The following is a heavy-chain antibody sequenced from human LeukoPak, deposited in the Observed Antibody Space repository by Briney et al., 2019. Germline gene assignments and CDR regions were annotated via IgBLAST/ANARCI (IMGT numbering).Heavy chain of an antibody. CDR2: ISYDGSNK. CDR1: GFTFSSYG. J-gene: IGHJ6*02. V-gene: IGHV3-30*18. Sequence: GGSLRLSCAASGFTFSSYGIHWVRQAPGKGLEWVAVISYDGSNKYYADSVKGRFTISGDNSKNTLFLQMNSLRLEDTAVYSCAKGNGGYCRGGTCHHYYYGMDVWGLGTTVTVS. D-gene: IGHD2-15*01. CDR3: AKGNGGYCRGGTCHHYYYGMDV.